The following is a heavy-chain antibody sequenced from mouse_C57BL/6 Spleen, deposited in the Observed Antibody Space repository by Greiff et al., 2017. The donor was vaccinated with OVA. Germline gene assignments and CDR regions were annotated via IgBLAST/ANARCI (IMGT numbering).Heavy chain of an antibody. J-gene: IGHJ1*03. CDR3: ARSGLYYGSIDWYFEV. Sequence: VQLQQPGAELVRPGSSVKLSCKASGYTFTSYWMHWVKQRPIQGLEWIGNIDPSDSETHYNQKFKDKATLTVDKSSSTAYMQLSSLTSEDSAVYYCARSGLYYGSIDWYFEVWGTGATGTVSS. D-gene: IGHD1-1*01. V-gene: IGHV1-52*01. CDR1: GYTFTSYW. CDR2: IDPSDSET.